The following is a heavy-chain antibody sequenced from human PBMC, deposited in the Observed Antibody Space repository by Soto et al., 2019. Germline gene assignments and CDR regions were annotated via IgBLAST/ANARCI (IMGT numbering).Heavy chain of an antibody. CDR1: GLTFSNYY. CDR3: ARYCSSASCYAGSAEYFQN. J-gene: IGHJ1*01. V-gene: IGHV3-7*03. D-gene: IGHD2-2*01. CDR2: VNEDGSEK. Sequence: EVQLVESGGGLVQPGGSLRLSCAASGLTFSNYYMSWVRQAQGKGLEWVANVNEDGSEKYYADSVKGRFTVSRDNAKNSLYLQMNSLRAEDTAVYYCARYCSSASCYAGSAEYFQNWGQGTQVTVSS.